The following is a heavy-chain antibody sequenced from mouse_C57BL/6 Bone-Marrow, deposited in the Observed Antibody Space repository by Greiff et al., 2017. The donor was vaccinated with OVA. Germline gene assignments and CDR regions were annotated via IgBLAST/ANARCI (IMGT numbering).Heavy chain of an antibody. J-gene: IGHJ1*03. CDR3: TPYYYGSRYFDV. CDR1: GFNIKDDY. CDR2: IDPENGDT. V-gene: IGHV14-4*01. D-gene: IGHD1-1*01. Sequence: VQLQQSGAELVRPGASVKLSCTASGFNIKDDYMHWVKQRPEQGLEWIGWIDPENGDTEYASKFQGKATITADTSSNTAYLQLSSLTSEDTAVYYCTPYYYGSRYFDVWGTGTTVTVSS.